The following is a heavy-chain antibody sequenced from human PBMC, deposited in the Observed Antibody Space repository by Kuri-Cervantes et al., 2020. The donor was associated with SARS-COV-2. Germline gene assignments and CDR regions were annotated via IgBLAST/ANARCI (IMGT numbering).Heavy chain of an antibody. Sequence: ESLKPPFTVSGGSISSYYWSWIRQPAGKGLKCIGRIYTSGSTYYNPSLKSRVTISVDTSKNQFSLKLSSVTAADTAVYYCARSSGVVNGDAFDIWSQGTMVTVSS. D-gene: IGHD3-3*01. CDR2: IYTSGST. CDR1: GGSISSYY. CDR3: ARSSGVVNGDAFDI. J-gene: IGHJ3*02. V-gene: IGHV4-4*07.